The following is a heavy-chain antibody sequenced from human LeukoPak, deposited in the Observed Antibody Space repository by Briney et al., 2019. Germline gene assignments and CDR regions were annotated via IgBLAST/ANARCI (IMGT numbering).Heavy chain of an antibody. V-gene: IGHV1-18*01. CDR3: ARDQGVVVVPAAMDDAFDI. D-gene: IGHD2-2*01. CDR1: GGTFSSYA. Sequence: GASVKVSCKASGGTFSSYAISWVRQAPGQGLEWMGWISAYNGNTNYAQKLQGRVTMTTDTSTSTAYMELRSLRSDDTAVYYCARDQGVVVVPAAMDDAFDIWGQGTMVTVSS. J-gene: IGHJ3*02. CDR2: ISAYNGNT.